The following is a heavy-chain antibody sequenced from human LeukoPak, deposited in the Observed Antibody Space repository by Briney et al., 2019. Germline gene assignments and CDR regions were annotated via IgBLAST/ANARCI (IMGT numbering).Heavy chain of an antibody. CDR3: AREKRYSSGWYDY. D-gene: IGHD6-19*01. Sequence: GGSLRPSCAASGFTFSSYSMNWVRQAPGKGLEWVSSISSSSSYIYYADSVKGRFTISRDNAKNSLYLQMNSLRAEDTAVYYCAREKRYSSGWYDYWGQGTLVTVSS. CDR2: ISSSSSYI. CDR1: GFTFSSYS. V-gene: IGHV3-21*01. J-gene: IGHJ4*02.